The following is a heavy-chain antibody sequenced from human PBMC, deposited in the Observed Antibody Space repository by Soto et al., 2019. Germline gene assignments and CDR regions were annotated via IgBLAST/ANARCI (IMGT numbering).Heavy chain of an antibody. Sequence: GGSLRLSCAASGFTFNTYTMNWVRQAPGKGLEWVSSISTSRSYIYYAESVKGRFTISRDNAKSSLFLQMNSLRAEDTAVYYCVRGSVDSSGSYDSYGMDVWGQGTTVTVSS. D-gene: IGHD1-26*01. J-gene: IGHJ6*02. CDR3: VRGSVDSSGSYDSYGMDV. CDR2: ISTSRSYI. V-gene: IGHV3-21*01. CDR1: GFTFNTYT.